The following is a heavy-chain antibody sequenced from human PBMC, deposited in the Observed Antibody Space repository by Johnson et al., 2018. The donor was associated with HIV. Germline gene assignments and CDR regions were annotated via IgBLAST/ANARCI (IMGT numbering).Heavy chain of an antibody. Sequence: VQLVESGGGVVRPGGSLRLSCAASGFTFDDYGMSWVRQAPGKGLEWVSGISGSGGTTFYAASVKGRFTLSRENSTNKLYLQMNNLRAEDTAVYYCAREARGLWRLRLGELSFLPNLHAFDIWGQGTMVTVSS. D-gene: IGHD3-16*02. CDR2: ISGSGGTT. V-gene: IGHV3-20*04. CDR3: AREARGLWRLRLGELSFLPNLHAFDI. J-gene: IGHJ3*02. CDR1: GFTFDDYG.